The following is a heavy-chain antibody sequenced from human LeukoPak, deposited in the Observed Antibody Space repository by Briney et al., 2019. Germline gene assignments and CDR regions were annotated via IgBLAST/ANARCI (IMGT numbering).Heavy chain of an antibody. CDR1: GYTFTSYY. Sequence: ASVKVSCKASGYTFTSYYMHWVRQAPGQGLEWMGGFDPEDGETIYAQKFQGRVTMTEDTSTDTAYMELSSLRSEDTAVYYCATSPKVWKDYYDSSGYFDYWGQGTLVTVSS. CDR3: ATSPKVWKDYYDSSGYFDY. D-gene: IGHD3-22*01. CDR2: FDPEDGET. V-gene: IGHV1-24*01. J-gene: IGHJ4*02.